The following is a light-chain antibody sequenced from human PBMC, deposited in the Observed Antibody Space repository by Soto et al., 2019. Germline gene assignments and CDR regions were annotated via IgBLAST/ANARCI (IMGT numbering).Light chain of an antibody. CDR1: SSNIGTNY. V-gene: IGLV1-47*01. CDR3: AAWDDSLSGHVV. J-gene: IGLJ2*01. Sequence: QSALTQPPSASGTPGQRVTISCSGSSSNIGTNYVYWYQQLPKTAPRLLIYRNNQRPSGVPDRFSGSKSGTSASLAISGLQSEDEADYYCAAWDDSLSGHVVFGGGTKVTVL. CDR2: RNN.